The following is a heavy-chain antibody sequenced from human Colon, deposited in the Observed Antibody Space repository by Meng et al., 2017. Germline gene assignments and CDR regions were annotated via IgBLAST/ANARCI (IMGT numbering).Heavy chain of an antibody. CDR1: GITLMNYG. D-gene: IGHD3/OR15-3a*01. CDR2: ISGSGSIT. CDR3: AKQFRDFGLVTSFDY. Sequence: GESLKISCAASGITLMNYGMHWVRQAPGKGLEWVSGISGSGSITYYADSLRGQFTISRDNSKNTLYLQMRSLRAEDTAVYYCAKQFRDFGLVTSFDYWGQGALVTVSS. V-gene: IGHV3-23*01. J-gene: IGHJ4*02.